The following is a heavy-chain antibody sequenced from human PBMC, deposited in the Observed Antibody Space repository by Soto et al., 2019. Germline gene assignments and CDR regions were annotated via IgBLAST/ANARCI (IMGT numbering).Heavy chain of an antibody. Sequence: GGSLRLSCTASGFTFSDYAMTWVRQAPGKGLEWVSTISGGSSVTYYGDSVKGRFTISRDNAKKTLFLQLNRLSAEDTATYYCAKVLSKNYYYPFDFWGQGTQVTVS. CDR3: AKVLSKNYYYPFDF. CDR1: GFTFSDYA. V-gene: IGHV3-23*01. J-gene: IGHJ4*02. CDR2: ISGGSSVT. D-gene: IGHD3-10*01.